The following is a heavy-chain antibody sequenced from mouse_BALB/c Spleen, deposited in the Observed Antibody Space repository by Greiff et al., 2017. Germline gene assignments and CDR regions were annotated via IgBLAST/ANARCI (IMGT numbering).Heavy chain of an antibody. V-gene: IGHV5-17*02. CDR2: ISSGSSTI. Sequence: EVMLVESGGGLVQPGGSRKLSCAASGFTFSSFGMHWVRQAPEKGLEWVAYISSGSSTIYYADTVKGRFTISRDNPKNTLFLQMTSLRSEDTAMYYCARGPRGLYFDYWGQGTTLTVSS. CDR3: ARGPRGLYFDY. CDR1: GFTFSSFG. J-gene: IGHJ2*01.